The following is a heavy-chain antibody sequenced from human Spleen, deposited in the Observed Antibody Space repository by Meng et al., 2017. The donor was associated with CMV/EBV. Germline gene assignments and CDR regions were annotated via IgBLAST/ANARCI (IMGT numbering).Heavy chain of an antibody. CDR1: GYTFTSYY. CDR3: ASARLYCSGGSCYSDYYYGMDV. V-gene: IGHV1-46*01. Sequence: ASVKVSCKASGYTFTSYYMHWVRQAPGQGLEWMGIINPSGGSTSYAQKFQGRVTMTRDTSTSTVYMELSSLRSEDTAVYYCASARLYCSGGSCYSDYYYGMDVWGQGTTVT. CDR2: INPSGGST. J-gene: IGHJ6*02. D-gene: IGHD2-15*01.